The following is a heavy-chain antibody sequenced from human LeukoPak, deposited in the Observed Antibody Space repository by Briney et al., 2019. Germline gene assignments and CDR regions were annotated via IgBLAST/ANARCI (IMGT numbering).Heavy chain of an antibody. D-gene: IGHD2-2*01. CDR2: ISGSGGST. CDR1: GFTLSSYA. CDR3: AKDNLPTAMFSYVY. V-gene: IGHV3-23*01. J-gene: IGHJ4*02. Sequence: PGGSLRLSCAASGFTLSSYAMSWVRQAPGKGLEWVSAISGSGGSTYYAGSVKGRFTISRDNSRNTLFLQMDSLRAEDTAVYYSAKDNLPTAMFSYVYWGQGTLVTVSS.